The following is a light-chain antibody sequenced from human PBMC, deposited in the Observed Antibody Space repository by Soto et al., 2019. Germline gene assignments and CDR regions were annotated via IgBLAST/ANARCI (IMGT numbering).Light chain of an antibody. CDR1: QSVSSN. V-gene: IGKV3-11*02. CDR2: GAS. CDR3: QQRSDWPIT. J-gene: IGKJ5*01. Sequence: EIVMTQSPATLSLSPGERATLSCRASQSVSSNLAWYQQKPGQAPRLLSYGASTRATGIPARFSGSGLGRDFTLTISSLEPEDFAVYYCQQRSDWPITFGQGTRLEIK.